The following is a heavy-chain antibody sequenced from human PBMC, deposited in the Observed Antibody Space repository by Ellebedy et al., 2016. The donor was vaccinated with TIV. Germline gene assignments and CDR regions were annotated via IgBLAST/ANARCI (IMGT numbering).Heavy chain of an antibody. CDR2: INPHSGGT. J-gene: IGHJ4*02. CDR1: GYTLTDYY. V-gene: IGHV1-2*02. Sequence: AASVKVSCKASGYTLTDYYMHWVRQAPGQRLEWMGWINPHSGGTNYAQKFQGRVTMTRDTSINTAYMELSGLGSDDTALYFCARDGRDYYDRSGHDYWGQGTLVTVSS. D-gene: IGHD3-22*01. CDR3: ARDGRDYYDRSGHDY.